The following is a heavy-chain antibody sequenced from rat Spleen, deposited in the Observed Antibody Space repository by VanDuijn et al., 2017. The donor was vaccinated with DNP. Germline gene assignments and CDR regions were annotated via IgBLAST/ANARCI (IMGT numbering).Heavy chain of an antibody. CDR2: ITGGSRIT. V-gene: IGHV5S13*01. J-gene: IGHJ2*01. CDR1: GFTFSYYW. CDR3: ARHRAIAAIWDY. Sequence: EVQLVESGGDLVQPGRSLKLSCVASGFTFSYYWMAWVRQVPGKGLEWIASITGGSRITSYPDSVKGRFTISRDNAKNTQYLQMDSLRSEDTATYYCARHRAIAAIWDYWGQGVMVTVSS. D-gene: IGHD1-2*01.